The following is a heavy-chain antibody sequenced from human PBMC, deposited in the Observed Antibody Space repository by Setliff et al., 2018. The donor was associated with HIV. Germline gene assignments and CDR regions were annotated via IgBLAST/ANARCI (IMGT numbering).Heavy chain of an antibody. Sequence: SETLSLTCTVSGDSISSSTYYWGWIRQPPGKGLEWIGSIYYSGSTYYNPSLKSRLTMSVDTSKNQFSLKLRSVTAADTAVYYCATDGPPGRGATRNWGQGTLVTVSS. CDR3: ATDGPPGRGATRN. D-gene: IGHD1-26*01. CDR1: GDSISSSTYY. CDR2: IYYSGST. J-gene: IGHJ4*02. V-gene: IGHV4-39*07.